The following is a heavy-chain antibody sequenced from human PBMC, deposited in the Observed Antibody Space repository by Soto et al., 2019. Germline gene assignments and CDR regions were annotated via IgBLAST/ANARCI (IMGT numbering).Heavy chain of an antibody. Sequence: PSETLSLTCAVYGGPFSGYYWSWIRQHPGKGLEWIGYIYYSGGTYYNPSLKSRVTISVDTSKNQFSLELSSVTAADTAVYYCASIYDSSGYYYGNNWFDPWGQGTLVTVSS. V-gene: IGHV4-31*11. CDR2: IYYSGGT. CDR3: ASIYDSSGYYYGNNWFDP. CDR1: GGPFSGYY. D-gene: IGHD3-22*01. J-gene: IGHJ5*02.